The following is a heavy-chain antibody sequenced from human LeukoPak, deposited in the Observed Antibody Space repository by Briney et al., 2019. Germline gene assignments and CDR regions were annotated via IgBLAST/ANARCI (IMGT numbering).Heavy chain of an antibody. CDR2: IYSGGST. D-gene: IGHD6-6*01. CDR3: ARASRPVRHLDY. CDR1: GFTVSSNS. V-gene: IGHV3-53*01. Sequence: PGGSLRLSCTVSGFTVSSNSMSWVRQAPGKGLEWISIIYSGGSTFYADSVKGRFTISRDDSMDTVYLQMHSLRAEDTAVYYCARASRPVRHLDYWGQGTLVTVAS. J-gene: IGHJ4*02.